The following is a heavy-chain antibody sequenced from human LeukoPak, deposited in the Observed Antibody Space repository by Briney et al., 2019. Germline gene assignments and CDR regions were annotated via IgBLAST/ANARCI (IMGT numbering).Heavy chain of an antibody. CDR3: ARVYYVWGSYRPRYYFDY. D-gene: IGHD3-16*02. V-gene: IGHV4-34*01. Sequence: SETLSLTCAVYGGSFSGYYWSWIRQPPGKGLEWIGSIYYSGITYYNPSLKSRVSISVDTSKSQFSLKVTSVTAADTAVYYCARVYYVWGSYRPRYYFDYWGQGTLVTVSS. J-gene: IGHJ4*02. CDR1: GGSFSGYY. CDR2: IYYSGIT.